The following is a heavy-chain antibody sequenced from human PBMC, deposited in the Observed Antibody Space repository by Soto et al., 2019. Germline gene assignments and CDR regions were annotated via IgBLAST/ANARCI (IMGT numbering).Heavy chain of an antibody. CDR1: GYPFISYG. D-gene: IGHD7-27*01. CDR3: TGGPPNWGFDS. Sequence: VKVSCKASGYPFISYGFSWVRQAPGQGLEWLGWISAYNGDTKYEQKFQGRITMTTDTSTSTAYMELRSLKSDDTAVYYCTGGPPNWGFDSWGQGTPVTVSS. V-gene: IGHV1-18*01. J-gene: IGHJ5*01. CDR2: ISAYNGDT.